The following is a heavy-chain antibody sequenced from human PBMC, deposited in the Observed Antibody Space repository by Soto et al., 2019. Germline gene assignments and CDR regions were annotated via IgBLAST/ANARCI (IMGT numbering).Heavy chain of an antibody. J-gene: IGHJ3*02. CDR3: ARAHRYYDYPDI. V-gene: IGHV4-30-4*01. Sequence: QVQLQESGPGLVKASQTLSLTCTVSGASVNSGDYYWSWVRQPPGRGLEWIGYIHYSETIYYNPSLKSRVQILVETFKNRFSLEVSSVTAADTAVYYCARAHRYYDYPDIWGQGTTVTVSS. CDR2: IHYSETI. D-gene: IGHD3-22*01. CDR1: GASVNSGDYY.